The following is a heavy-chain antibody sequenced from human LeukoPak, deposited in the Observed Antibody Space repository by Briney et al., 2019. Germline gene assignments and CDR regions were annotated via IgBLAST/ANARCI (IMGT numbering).Heavy chain of an antibody. J-gene: IGHJ4*02. CDR3: ARDYRIVGAAGIDY. Sequence: PGGSLRLSCAASGFTFSSYAMHWVRQAPGKGLEWVAVISYDGSNKYYADSVKGRFTISRDNSKNTLYLQMNSLRAEDTAVYYCARDYRIVGAAGIDYWGQGTLVTVSS. CDR2: ISYDGSNK. D-gene: IGHD1-26*01. CDR1: GFTFSSYA. V-gene: IGHV3-30*01.